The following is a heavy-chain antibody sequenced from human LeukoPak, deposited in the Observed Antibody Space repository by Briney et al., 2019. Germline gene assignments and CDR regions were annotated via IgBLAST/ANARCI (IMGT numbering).Heavy chain of an antibody. D-gene: IGHD3-22*01. CDR2: IYYSGST. V-gene: IGHV4-61*01. CDR1: GGSVSSGSYY. CDR3: ARGDSSGYPHFDY. J-gene: IGHJ4*02. Sequence: SETLSLTCTVSGGSVSSGSYYWSWTRQPPGKGLEWIGYIYYSGSTNYNPSLKSRVTISVDTSKNQFSLKLSSVTAADTAVYYCARGDSSGYPHFDYWGQGTLVTVSS.